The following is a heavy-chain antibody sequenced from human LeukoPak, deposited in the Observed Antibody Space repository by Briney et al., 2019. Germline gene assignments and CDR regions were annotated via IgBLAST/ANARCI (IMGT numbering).Heavy chain of an antibody. CDR1: GGSFSGYF. J-gene: IGHJ2*01. CDR2: IHHSVST. CDR3: ARVLEGSSGQHWYFDL. D-gene: IGHD6-19*01. V-gene: IGHV4-34*01. Sequence: PSETLSLTCAVHGGSFSGYFWSWMRQPPGKGLEWMGEIHHSVSTNYNPSLRSRVTISVDTSKNQFSLRLSSVTAADTAVYFCARVLEGSSGQHWYFDLWGRGTLVTVS.